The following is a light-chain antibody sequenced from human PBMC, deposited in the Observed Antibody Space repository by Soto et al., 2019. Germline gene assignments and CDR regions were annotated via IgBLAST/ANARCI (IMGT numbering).Light chain of an antibody. CDR2: AAS. CDR3: QQANSFPIT. CDR1: QDISSW. Sequence: DIQRTQSPSSVSASAGDRVTITCRASQDISSWLAWYQQEPGKAPKLLIYAASSLQSGVPSRFSGSGSGTDFTLTISSLQPEDFATYYCQQANSFPITFGQGALLEIK. V-gene: IGKV1-12*01. J-gene: IGKJ5*01.